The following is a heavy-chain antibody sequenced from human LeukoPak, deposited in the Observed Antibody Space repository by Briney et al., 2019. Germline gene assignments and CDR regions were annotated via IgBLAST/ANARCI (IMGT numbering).Heavy chain of an antibody. CDR3: ARDSGGYFDY. V-gene: IGHV1-69*13. D-gene: IGHD3-16*01. Sequence: ASVKVSCKASGRTFSNYAISWVRQAPGQGLEWMGGIIPIFGTANYAQKFQGRVTITADESTNTAYMELSSLRSEDTAVYYCARDSGGYFDYWGQGTLVTVSS. CDR1: GRTFSNYA. J-gene: IGHJ4*02. CDR2: IIPIFGTA.